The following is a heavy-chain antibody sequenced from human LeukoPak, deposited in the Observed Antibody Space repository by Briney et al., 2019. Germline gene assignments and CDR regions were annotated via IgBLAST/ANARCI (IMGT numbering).Heavy chain of an antibody. D-gene: IGHD3-10*01. Sequence: GRSLRLSCAASGFTFSSYGMHWVRQAPRKGLEWVAVISYDGSNKYYADSVKGRFTISRDNSKNTLYLQMNSLRAEDTAVYYCAKQGELLRDYFDYWGQGSLVTVSS. CDR1: GFTFSSYG. CDR3: AKQGELLRDYFDY. J-gene: IGHJ4*02. CDR2: ISYDGSNK. V-gene: IGHV3-30*18.